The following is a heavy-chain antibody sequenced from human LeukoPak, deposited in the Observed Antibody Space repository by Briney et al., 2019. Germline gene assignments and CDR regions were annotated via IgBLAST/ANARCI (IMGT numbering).Heavy chain of an antibody. CDR3: ARGGNGEWGALNY. V-gene: IGHV4-59*01. CDR1: GDSIGVDY. D-gene: IGHD2-8*01. Sequence: PSETLSLTCSVSGDSIGVDYWNWIRQPPGKGLEWIGYISNSGSTNYSPSLKSRVTISVDTSKRRFSLKLSSVTAADTAVYFCARGGNGEWGALNYWGQGTLVTVSS. J-gene: IGHJ4*02. CDR2: ISNSGST.